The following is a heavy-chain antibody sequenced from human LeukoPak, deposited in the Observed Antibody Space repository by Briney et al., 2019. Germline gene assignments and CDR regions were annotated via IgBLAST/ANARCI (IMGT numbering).Heavy chain of an antibody. J-gene: IGHJ4*02. D-gene: IGHD1-1*01. CDR1: GYTFTNYA. CDR3: ARGSSNYPRYFDY. CDR2: INAGNGNT. Sequence: ASVKVSCKASGYTFTNYAMHWVRLAPGQRLEWMGWINAGNGNTKYSQKFQGRVTITRDTSASTAYMELSSLRSQDTAVYYCARGSSNYPRYFDYWGQGTLVTVSS. V-gene: IGHV1-3*01.